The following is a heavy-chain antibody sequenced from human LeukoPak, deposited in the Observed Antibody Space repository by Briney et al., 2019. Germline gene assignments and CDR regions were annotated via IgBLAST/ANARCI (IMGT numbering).Heavy chain of an antibody. Sequence: ASVKVSCKASGYTFTSYGISWVRQAPGQGLEWMGWISAYNGNTNYAQKLQGRVTMNTDTSTSTAYMELRSLRSDDTAVYYCARVDIIVVVPAAMNYWGQGTLVTVSS. CDR2: ISAYNGNT. CDR1: GYTFTSYG. CDR3: ARVDIIVVVPAAMNY. V-gene: IGHV1-18*01. D-gene: IGHD2-2*01. J-gene: IGHJ4*02.